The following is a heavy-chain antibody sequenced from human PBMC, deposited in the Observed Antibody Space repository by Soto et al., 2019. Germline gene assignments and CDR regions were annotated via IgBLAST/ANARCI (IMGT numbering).Heavy chain of an antibody. CDR3: ARGGSWFDP. Sequence: QVQLKESGPGLVKPSETLSLTYTVSSGSASPHYWSWIRQSPGKGLEWIAYIYFTGSTNYNPSLKSRVTISIDTSTNQFSLKLTSMTAADTAVYYCARGGSWFDPWGQGTLVTVSS. V-gene: IGHV4-59*02. CDR2: IYFTGST. CDR1: SGSASPHY. J-gene: IGHJ5*02.